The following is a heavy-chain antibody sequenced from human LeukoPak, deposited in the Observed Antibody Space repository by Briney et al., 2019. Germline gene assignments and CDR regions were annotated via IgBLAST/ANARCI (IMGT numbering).Heavy chain of an antibody. CDR1: GFTVSSNY. Sequence: GGSLRLSCADSGFTVSSNYMRWVRQAPGKGLEWVGRIKSKTDGGTTDYVAPVKGRFTISRDDSKNTLYLQMNSLKTEDTAVYYCTTVVWGSGYYYFDYWGQGTLVTVSS. CDR3: TTVVWGSGYYYFDY. CDR2: IKSKTDGGTT. V-gene: IGHV3-15*01. D-gene: IGHD3-22*01. J-gene: IGHJ4*02.